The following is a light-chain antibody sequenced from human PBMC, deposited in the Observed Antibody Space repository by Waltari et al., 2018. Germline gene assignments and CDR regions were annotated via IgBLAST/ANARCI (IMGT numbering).Light chain of an antibody. CDR3: QQYTDYASLT. Sequence: EIQMTQSPSTLSASVGDRVTLTCRASQSIGSWLAWYQLKPGKAPTLLIYRASTLESGVPSRFSGSGSGTHFTRAISSLQPDDFATYYCQQYTDYASLTFGGGTKVEIK. CDR2: RAS. J-gene: IGKJ4*01. V-gene: IGKV1-5*03. CDR1: QSIGSW.